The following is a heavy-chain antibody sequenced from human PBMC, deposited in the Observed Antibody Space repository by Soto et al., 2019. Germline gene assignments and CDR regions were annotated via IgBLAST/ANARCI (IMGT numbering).Heavy chain of an antibody. J-gene: IGHJ4*02. V-gene: IGHV4-30-4*08. Sequence: SWIRQPPGKGLEWIGYIYYSGSTYYNPSLKSRVTISVDTSKNQFSLKLSSVTAADTAVYYCARDNHGDDYFDYWGQGTLVTVSS. D-gene: IGHD4-17*01. CDR2: IYYSGST. CDR3: ARDNHGDDYFDY.